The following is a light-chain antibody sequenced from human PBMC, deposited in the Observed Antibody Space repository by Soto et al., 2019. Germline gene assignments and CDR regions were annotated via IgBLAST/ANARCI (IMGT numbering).Light chain of an antibody. CDR3: SSYAGSNIGV. J-gene: IGLJ1*01. CDR2: EVS. CDR1: SSDVGGYNY. Sequence: QSALTQPPSASGSPGQSVTISCTGTSSDVGGYNYVSWYQQHPGKAPKLMIYEVSKRPSGVPDRFSGSKSGNTASLTVSWLQAEDEADYYCSSYAGSNIGVFGTGTKLTVL. V-gene: IGLV2-8*01.